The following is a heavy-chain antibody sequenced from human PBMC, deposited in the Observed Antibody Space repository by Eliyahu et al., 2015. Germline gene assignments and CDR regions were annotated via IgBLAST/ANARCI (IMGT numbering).Heavy chain of an antibody. CDR3: ARDHDYSGNYLED. D-gene: IGHD4-23*01. CDR2: IWYDGSNQ. V-gene: IGHV3-33*01. Sequence: QVQLVESGXGVVQPGRSLRLSCAAXXFIFXDSAMHWVRQAPGKGLEWVAIIWYDGSNQYYADSVKGRFTISRDNSKNTVSLQMNSLRGEDTAIYYCARDHDYSGNYLEDWGQGTLVAVSS. J-gene: IGHJ4*02. CDR1: XFIFXDSA.